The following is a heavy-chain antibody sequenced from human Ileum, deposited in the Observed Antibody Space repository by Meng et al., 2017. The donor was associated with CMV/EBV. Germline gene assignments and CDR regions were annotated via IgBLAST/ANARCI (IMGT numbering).Heavy chain of an antibody. Sequence: GESLKISCAASGFTFSDYYMSWIRQAPGKGLEWVSYISSSGSTIYYADSVKGRFTISRDNAKSSLYLQMNSLRAEDTAVYYCARGREGYSSSSFDYYYGMDVWGQGTTVTVSS. CDR3: ARGREGYSSSSFDYYYGMDV. CDR2: ISSSGSTI. J-gene: IGHJ6*02. D-gene: IGHD6-6*01. V-gene: IGHV3-11*01. CDR1: GFTFSDYY.